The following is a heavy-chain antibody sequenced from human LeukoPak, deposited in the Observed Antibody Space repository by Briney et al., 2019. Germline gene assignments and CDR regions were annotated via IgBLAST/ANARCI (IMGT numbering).Heavy chain of an antibody. CDR3: ARRDVGNSLCFDY. V-gene: IGHV3-30-3*01. J-gene: IGHJ4*02. CDR1: GFTFSSYA. CDR2: ISYDGSNK. D-gene: IGHD4-23*01. Sequence: GGSLRLSCVASGFTFSSYAIHWVRQPPGKGLEWVAVISYDGSNKYYADSVKGRFTISRDNSKNTLYLQMNSLRADDTAVYYCARRDVGNSLCFDYWGQGTLVTVSS.